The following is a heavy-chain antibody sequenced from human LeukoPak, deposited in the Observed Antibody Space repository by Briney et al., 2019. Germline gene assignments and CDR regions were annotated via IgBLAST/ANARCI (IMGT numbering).Heavy chain of an antibody. J-gene: IGHJ4*02. CDR2: IIPIFGTA. CDR1: GGTFTSYA. Sequence: GASVKVSCKASGGTFTSYAISWVRQAPGQGLEWMGGIIPIFGTANYAQKFQGRVTITADESTSTAYMELSSLRSEDMAVYYCARSKDLRLDDIYYWGQGTLVTVSS. V-gene: IGHV1-69*13. D-gene: IGHD3-9*01. CDR3: ARSKDLRLDDIYY.